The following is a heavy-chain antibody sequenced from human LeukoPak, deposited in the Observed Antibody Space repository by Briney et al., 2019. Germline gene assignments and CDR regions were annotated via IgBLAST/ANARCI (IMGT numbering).Heavy chain of an antibody. V-gene: IGHV3-53*01. CDR2: IYSGGST. Sequence: GGSLRLSCAASGFTVSSNYMSWVRQAPGKGLEWVSVIYSGGSTYYADSVKGRFTISRDNSKNTLYLQMNSLRAEDTAVYYCARERCSGGSCPADAFDIWGQGTMVTVSS. J-gene: IGHJ3*02. CDR1: GFTVSSNY. D-gene: IGHD2-15*01. CDR3: ARERCSGGSCPADAFDI.